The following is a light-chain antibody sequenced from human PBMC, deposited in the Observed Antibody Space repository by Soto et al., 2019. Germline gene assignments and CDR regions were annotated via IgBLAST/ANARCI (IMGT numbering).Light chain of an antibody. CDR2: DAS. CDR1: QSVSSY. J-gene: IGKJ5*01. V-gene: IGKV3-11*01. CDR3: QQRSNWRIT. Sequence: EIVLTQSPATLSLSPGERGTLSCRASQSVSSYLAWYQQKPGQAPRLLIYDASNRATGIPARFSGSGSGTDFTLTISSLEPEDFAVYYCQQRSNWRITFGQGTRLEIK.